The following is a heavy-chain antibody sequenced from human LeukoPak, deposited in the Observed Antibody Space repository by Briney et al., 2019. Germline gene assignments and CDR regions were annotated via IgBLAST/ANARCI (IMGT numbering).Heavy chain of an antibody. J-gene: IGHJ4*02. CDR2: LSWNSGTI. CDR1: GFTFDDYA. D-gene: IGHD6-19*01. CDR3: ARDQTLAGAGTGFDY. Sequence: GGSLRLSCAASGFTFDDYAMHWVRQAPGKGLEWVSGLSWNSGTIAYADSVKGRFTISRDNAKNSLYLQMNSLRPEDTALYYCARDQTLAGAGTGFDYWGQGTLVTVSS. V-gene: IGHV3-9*01.